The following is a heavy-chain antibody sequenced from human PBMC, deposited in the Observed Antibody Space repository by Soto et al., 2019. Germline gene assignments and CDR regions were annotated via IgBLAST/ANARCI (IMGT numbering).Heavy chain of an antibody. Sequence: SETLSLTCAVYGGSFSGYYWSWIRQPPGKGLEWIGEINHSGSTNYNPSLKSRVTISVDTSKNQFSLKLSSVTAADTAVYYCERGIHVLRYFEASARDYGMDVWGQGTTVTVSS. CDR1: GGSFSGYY. CDR3: ERGIHVLRYFEASARDYGMDV. J-gene: IGHJ6*02. D-gene: IGHD3-9*01. V-gene: IGHV4-34*01. CDR2: INHSGST.